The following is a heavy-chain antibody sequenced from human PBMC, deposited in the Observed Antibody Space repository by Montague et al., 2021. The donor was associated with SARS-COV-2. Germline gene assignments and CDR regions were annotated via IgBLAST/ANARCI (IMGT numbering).Heavy chain of an antibody. Sequence: SVRVSCKASGGTFSSYAISWVRQAPGQGLEWMGGIIPIFGTANYAQKFQGRVTITADESTSTAYMELSGLRSEDTAVYYCARDHNYYGPGSYSAFDYWGQGTLVTVSS. CDR2: IIPIFGTA. J-gene: IGHJ4*02. CDR3: ARDHNYYGPGSYSAFDY. CDR1: GGTFSSYA. D-gene: IGHD3-10*01. V-gene: IGHV1-69*13.